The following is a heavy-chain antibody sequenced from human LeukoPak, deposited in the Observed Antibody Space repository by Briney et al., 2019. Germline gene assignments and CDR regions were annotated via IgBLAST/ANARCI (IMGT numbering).Heavy chain of an antibody. CDR3: AKTYYDILTGYYTGKGGDYFDY. CDR2: IYYSGST. D-gene: IGHD3-9*01. J-gene: IGHJ4*02. CDR1: GGSISSYY. Sequence: PSETLSLTCTVSGGSISSYYWSWIRQPPGKGLEWIGYIYYSGSTNYNPSLKSRVTISVDTSKNQFSLKLSSVTAADTAVYYCAKTYYDILTGYYTGKGGDYFDYWGQGTLVTVSS. V-gene: IGHV4-59*08.